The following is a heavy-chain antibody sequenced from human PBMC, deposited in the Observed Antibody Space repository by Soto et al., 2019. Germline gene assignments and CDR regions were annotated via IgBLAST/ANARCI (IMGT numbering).Heavy chain of an antibody. CDR1: GYDFNLYD. CDR3: ARGGHGFWSGETYYYAMDV. CDR2: MTPKRETP. V-gene: IGHV1-8*01. Sequence: QVHLVQSGAEVKKPGASGKVSCTASGYDFNLYDLHWVRQSPGQGLEWMGWMTPKRETPGYAPKFQGRFAMTRDTSRRAVYMELSRLGSEDTAVYFCARGGHGFWSGETYYYAMDVWGQGTTVTVYS. D-gene: IGHD3-3*01. J-gene: IGHJ6*02.